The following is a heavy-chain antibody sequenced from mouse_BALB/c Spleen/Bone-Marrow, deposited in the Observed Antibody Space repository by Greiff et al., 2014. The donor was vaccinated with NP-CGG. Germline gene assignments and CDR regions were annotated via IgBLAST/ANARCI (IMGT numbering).Heavy chain of an antibody. V-gene: IGHV1S81*02. CDR1: GYTFTSYY. J-gene: IGHJ2*01. CDR3: TRWYYGNYFDY. CDR2: INPSNGGT. Sequence: VQLQQSGAELVKPGASVKLSCKASGYTFTSYYMYWVKQRPGQGLEWIGEINPSNGGTNLNEKFKSKATLTVDKSSSTAYMQLSSLTSEDSAVYYCTRWYYGNYFDYWGQGTTLTVSS. D-gene: IGHD2-1*01.